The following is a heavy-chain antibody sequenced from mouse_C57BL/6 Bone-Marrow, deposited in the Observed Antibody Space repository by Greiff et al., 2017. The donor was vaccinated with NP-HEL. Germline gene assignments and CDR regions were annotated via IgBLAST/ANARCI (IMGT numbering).Heavy chain of an antibody. Sequence: EVKVEESGPGLVKPSQSLSLTSSVTGYSITSGYYWNWIRQFPGNKLEWMGYISYDGSNNYNPSLKNRISITRDTSKNQFFLKLNSVTTEDTATYYCAREEVIYYGSKGYFDVWGTGTTVTVSS. CDR3: AREEVIYYGSKGYFDV. V-gene: IGHV3-6*01. CDR1: GYSITSGYY. D-gene: IGHD1-1*01. CDR2: ISYDGSN. J-gene: IGHJ1*03.